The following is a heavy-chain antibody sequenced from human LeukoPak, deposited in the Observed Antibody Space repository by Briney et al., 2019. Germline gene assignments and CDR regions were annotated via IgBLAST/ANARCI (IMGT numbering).Heavy chain of an antibody. V-gene: IGHV3-74*01. CDR2: ISSDGKSI. CDR1: GFNIGSYW. Sequence: GGSLRLSCAASGFNIGSYWMNWVRQGPGKGLVWLARISSDGKSISYAYSVKGRFTISRDNSKNTLYLQMDSLSAEDTAVYYCASASSESYYWALDYWGQGTLVTVSS. D-gene: IGHD3-10*01. J-gene: IGHJ4*02. CDR3: ASASSESYYWALDY.